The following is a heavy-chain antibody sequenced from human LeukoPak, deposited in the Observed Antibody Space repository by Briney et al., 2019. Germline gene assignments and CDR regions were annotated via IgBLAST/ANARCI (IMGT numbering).Heavy chain of an antibody. CDR3: AREFSSKLEWLAYVTGDDAFDV. Sequence: ASVKVSCKAFGYSFTGYHLHWVRQAPRQGLEWMGWVNPKTGGTNYARKFQGRVTMTRDTSINTVNMELSRLTSDDTAVYYCAREFSSKLEWLAYVTGDDAFDVWGQRTMITAS. V-gene: IGHV1-2*02. J-gene: IGHJ3*01. CDR2: VNPKTGGT. CDR1: GYSFTGYH. D-gene: IGHD3-3*01.